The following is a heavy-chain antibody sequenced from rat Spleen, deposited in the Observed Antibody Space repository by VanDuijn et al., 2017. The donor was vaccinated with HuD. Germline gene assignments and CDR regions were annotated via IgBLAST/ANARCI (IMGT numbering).Heavy chain of an antibody. Sequence: EVQLVESGGCLVQPGRSLKLSCAASGFSFSDFYMAWVRQTPTKGLEWVASISTGGGNTYYRDSVKGRFTISRDNAKSTLYLQMDSLRSEDTATYYCARDTTAPFDYWGQGTLVTVSS. CDR3: ARDTTAPFDY. D-gene: IGHD1-11*01. CDR2: ISTGGGNT. CDR1: GFSFSDFY. J-gene: IGHJ3*01. V-gene: IGHV5-25*01.